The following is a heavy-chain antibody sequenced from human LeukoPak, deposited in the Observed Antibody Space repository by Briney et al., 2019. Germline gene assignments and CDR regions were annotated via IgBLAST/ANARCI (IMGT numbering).Heavy chain of an antibody. D-gene: IGHD1-14*01. J-gene: IGHJ4*02. CDR1: GGSFSGYY. CDR2: INHSGST. CDR3: ARGWYEDY. V-gene: IGHV4-34*01. Sequence: SETLSLTCAVYGGSFSGYYWSWIRQPPGKGLEWIGGINHSGSTNYNPSLKSRVTISVDTSKNQFSLKLSSVTAADTAVYYCARGWYEDYWGQGTLVTVSS.